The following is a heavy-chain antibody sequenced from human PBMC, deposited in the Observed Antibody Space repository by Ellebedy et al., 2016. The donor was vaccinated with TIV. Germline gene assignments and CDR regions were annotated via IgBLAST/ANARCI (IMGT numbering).Heavy chain of an antibody. CDR2: LSGSGGST. CDR1: GCTFSSYA. D-gene: IGHD2/OR15-2a*01. J-gene: IGHJ4*02. Sequence: GESLKISCAASGCTFSSYAMSWVRQAPGEGLEWVSALSGSGGSTYYADSLRGRFTISRDNSKNTLYLQLNSLRVEDTAIYYCAREQNIESYRTSDYWGQGTLVTVSS. CDR3: AREQNIESYRTSDY. V-gene: IGHV3-23*01.